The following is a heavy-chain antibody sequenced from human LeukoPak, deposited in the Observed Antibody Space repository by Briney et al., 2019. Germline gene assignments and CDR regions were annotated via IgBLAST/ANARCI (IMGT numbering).Heavy chain of an antibody. V-gene: IGHV3-23*01. D-gene: IGHD2-2*01. J-gene: IGHJ4*02. CDR1: GFTFSSYA. Sequence: GGSLRLSCAASGFTFSSYAMSWVRQAPGKGLEWVSAISGSGGSTYYADSVKGRFTISRDNSKNTLYLQMNSLRAEDTAVYYYAKDIAPDIVVVGMDWGQGTLVTVSS. CDR3: AKDIAPDIVVVGMD. CDR2: ISGSGGST.